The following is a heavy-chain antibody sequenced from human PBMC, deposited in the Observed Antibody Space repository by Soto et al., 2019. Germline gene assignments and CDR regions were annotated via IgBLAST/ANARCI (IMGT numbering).Heavy chain of an antibody. CDR2: IIPIFGTA. V-gene: IGHV1-69*12. D-gene: IGHD3-10*01. Sequence: QVQLVQSGAEVKKPGSSVKVSCKASGGTFSSYAISWVRQAPGQGLEWMGGIIPIFGTANYAQKFQGRVTITGDESTSTAYRERSSLRSEDTAVYYCGSLRATMVGFDSWGQGTLVTVSS. CDR3: GSLRATMVGFDS. J-gene: IGHJ4*02. CDR1: GGTFSSYA.